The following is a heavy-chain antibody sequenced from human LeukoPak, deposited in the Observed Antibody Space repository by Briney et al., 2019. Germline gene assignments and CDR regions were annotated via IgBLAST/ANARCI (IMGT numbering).Heavy chain of an antibody. CDR1: GGSISSYY. D-gene: IGHD3-10*01. Sequence: PSETLSLTCTVSGGSISSYYWSWIRQPPGKGLEWIGEINHSGSTNYNPSLKSRVTISVDTSKNQFSLKLSSVTAADTAVYYCARGGYGSGWDYMDVWGKGTTVTVSS. CDR3: ARGGYGSGWDYMDV. V-gene: IGHV4-34*01. CDR2: INHSGST. J-gene: IGHJ6*03.